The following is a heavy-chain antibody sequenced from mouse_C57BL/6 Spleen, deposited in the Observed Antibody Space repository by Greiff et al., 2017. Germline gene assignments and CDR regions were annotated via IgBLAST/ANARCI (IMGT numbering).Heavy chain of an antibody. Sequence: EVQLVESGGGLVKPGGSLKLSCAASGFTFSDYGMHWVRQAPEKGMEWVAYISSGSSTIYYADTVKGRFTISRDNAKNTLFLQMTSLRSEDTAMYYCARNGGYAMDYWGQGTSVTVSS. V-gene: IGHV5-17*01. J-gene: IGHJ4*01. CDR3: ARNGGYAMDY. CDR1: GFTFSDYG. CDR2: ISSGSSTI.